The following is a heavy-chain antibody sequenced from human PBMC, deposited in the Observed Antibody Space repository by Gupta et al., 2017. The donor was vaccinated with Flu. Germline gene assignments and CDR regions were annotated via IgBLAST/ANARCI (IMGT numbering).Heavy chain of an antibody. V-gene: IGHV4-34*01. CDR1: GGSLSGYY. J-gene: IGHJ4*02. D-gene: IGHD3-9*01. Sequence: QVQLQQWGAGLLKPSETLSLTCGVSGGSLSGYYWTWVRQAPGKGLEWIGEINLSGNINDNKSLKSRLTVSLDTSKNQFSVKLTSMTAADTAMYYCARRGFGYNKAFDIWGQGSPVTVSS. CDR2: INLSGNI. CDR3: ARRGFGYNKAFDI.